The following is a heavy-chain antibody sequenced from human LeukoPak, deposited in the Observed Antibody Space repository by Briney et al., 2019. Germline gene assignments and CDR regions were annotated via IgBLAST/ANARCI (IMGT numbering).Heavy chain of an antibody. CDR1: GFTFSSYA. Sequence: GGSLRLSCAASGFTFSSYAMSWVRQAPGKGLEWVSAISGSGGSTYYADSVKGRFTISRGNSKNTLYLQMNSLRAEDTAVYYCAKDKNGDFYYMDVWGKGTTVTVSS. V-gene: IGHV3-23*01. J-gene: IGHJ6*03. CDR3: AKDKNGDFYYMDV. D-gene: IGHD4-17*01. CDR2: ISGSGGST.